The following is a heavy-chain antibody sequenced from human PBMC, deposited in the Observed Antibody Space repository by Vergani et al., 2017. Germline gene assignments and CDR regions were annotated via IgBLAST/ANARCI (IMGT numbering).Heavy chain of an antibody. CDR3: ARGRTGADFDY. V-gene: IGHV3-74*01. CDR2: VNSDVSWT. CDR1: GFTFSSYW. J-gene: IGHJ4*02. D-gene: IGHD3/OR15-3a*01. Sequence: EVQLVESGGGLVQPGGSLRLSCAASGFTFSSYWMHWVRQAPGKGLVWVSRVNSDVSWTTYADSVKGRFTISRDNATNTLYLQMNSLRADDTAVYYCARGRTGADFDYWGQGTLVTVSS.